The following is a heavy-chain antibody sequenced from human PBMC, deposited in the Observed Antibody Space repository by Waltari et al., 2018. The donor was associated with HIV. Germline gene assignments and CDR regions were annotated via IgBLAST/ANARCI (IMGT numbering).Heavy chain of an antibody. Sequence: EVQLVESGGGLVQPGRSLRLSCTASGFKFDDYAMHWVRQPPGKGLEWVSSISWHSTRITDADSVKGRFTISRDNAKKSLYLQMDSLRPEDTAFYYCSRGPMYNWFDPWGQGTLVTVSS. J-gene: IGHJ5*02. CDR3: SRGPMYNWFDP. CDR2: ISWHSTRI. CDR1: GFKFDDYA. D-gene: IGHD3-10*02. V-gene: IGHV3-9*01.